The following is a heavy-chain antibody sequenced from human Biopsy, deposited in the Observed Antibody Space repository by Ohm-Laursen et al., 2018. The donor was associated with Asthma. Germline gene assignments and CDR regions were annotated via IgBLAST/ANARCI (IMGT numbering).Heavy chain of an antibody. CDR1: GFTFGDYW. V-gene: IGHV3-7*01. CDR2: IKHDGSEK. Sequence: SLRLSCAAFGFTFGDYWVSWVRQVPGKGLEWVANIKHDGSEKNHVDSLKGRFTISRDNAKNSLYLQINSLRAEDTAVYYCARTFHFWSPYHAEHYQLCGQGTLVTFSS. D-gene: IGHD3-3*02. CDR3: ARTFHFWSPYHAEHYQL. J-gene: IGHJ1*01.